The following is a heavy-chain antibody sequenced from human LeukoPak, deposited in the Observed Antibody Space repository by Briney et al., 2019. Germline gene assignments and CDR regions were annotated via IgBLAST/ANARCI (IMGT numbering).Heavy chain of an antibody. V-gene: IGHV4-59*08. CDR3: ARQSYGGAYYFFGY. J-gene: IGHJ4*02. CDR1: SGSISGDY. Sequence: PSETLSLTCTVSSGSISGDYWTWIRQPPGKGLEWIGNIFYSGSTNYNPSLKSRVTISLDTSKKQFSLKLTSVTAADTAVYYCARQSYGGAYYFFGYWGQGTLVAVSS. D-gene: IGHD1-26*01. CDR2: IFYSGST.